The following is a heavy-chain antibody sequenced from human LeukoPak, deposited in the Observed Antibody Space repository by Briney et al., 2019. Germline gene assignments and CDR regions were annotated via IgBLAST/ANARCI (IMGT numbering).Heavy chain of an antibody. CDR3: AREYYDSSGYSEY. CDR2: IKQDGSEK. D-gene: IGHD3-22*01. J-gene: IGHJ4*02. CDR1: GFTFSSYW. V-gene: IGHV3-7*01. Sequence: PGGSLRLSCAASGFTFSSYWMSSARQAPGKGLGWVANIKQDGSEKYYVTSVKGRFTISRDNAKNPLYLQMNSLRAEHTAVYYCAREYYDSSGYSEYWGQGTLVTVSS.